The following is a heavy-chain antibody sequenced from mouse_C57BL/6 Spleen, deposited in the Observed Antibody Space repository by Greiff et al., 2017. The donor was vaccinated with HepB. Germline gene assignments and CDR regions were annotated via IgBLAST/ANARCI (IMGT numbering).Heavy chain of an antibody. J-gene: IGHJ1*03. V-gene: IGHV1-69*01. D-gene: IGHD6-1*01. CDR2: IDPSDSYT. Sequence: VQLQQPGAELVMPGASVKLSCKASGYTFTSYWMHWVKQRPGQGLEWIGEIDPSDSYTNYNQKFKGKSTLTVDKSSSTAYMQLSSLTSEDSAVYYCARNLQAAGYFDVWGTGTTVTVSS. CDR3: ARNLQAAGYFDV. CDR1: GYTFTSYW.